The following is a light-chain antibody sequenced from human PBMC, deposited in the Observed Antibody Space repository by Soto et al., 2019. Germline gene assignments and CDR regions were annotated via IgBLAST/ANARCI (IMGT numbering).Light chain of an antibody. CDR3: QQYGSSPPT. J-gene: IGKJ4*01. CDR2: GAS. V-gene: IGKV3-20*01. Sequence: EIVLTQSPGTLSLSPGERATLSCRASQNVYNNYLAWYQQKPGQAPRLLINGASSRATGIPDRFSGSGSGTDFTLTMSRLEPADFAVYYCQQYGSSPPTLGGGTKVAIQ. CDR1: QNVYNNY.